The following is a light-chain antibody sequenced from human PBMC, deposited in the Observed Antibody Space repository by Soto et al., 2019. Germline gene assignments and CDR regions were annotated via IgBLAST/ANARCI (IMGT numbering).Light chain of an antibody. CDR2: AAS. Sequence: AIQMTQSPSSLSASVGDRVVITCRASQDIRSDLGWYQHKPAEAPKLLMYAASSLQSWVPSRVSGSGSGTDFTLTISRLQPEDFGTYCCLQDYNYPRTFGQGTQVEVK. V-gene: IGKV1-6*01. J-gene: IGKJ1*01. CDR1: QDIRSD. CDR3: LQDYNYPRT.